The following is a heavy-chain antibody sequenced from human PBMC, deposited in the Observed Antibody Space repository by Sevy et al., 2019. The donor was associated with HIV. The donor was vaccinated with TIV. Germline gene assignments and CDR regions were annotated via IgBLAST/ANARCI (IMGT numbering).Heavy chain of an antibody. CDR3: ARDRFTMVRGVIMYYFDY. Sequence: SETLSLTCTASGGSISSGDYYWSWIRQPPGKGLEWIGYIYYSGSTYYNPSLKSRVTISVDTSKNQFSLKLSSVTAADTAVYYCARDRFTMVRGVIMYYFDYWGQGTLVTVSS. D-gene: IGHD3-10*01. CDR1: GGSISSGDYY. V-gene: IGHV4-30-4*01. CDR2: IYYSGST. J-gene: IGHJ4*02.